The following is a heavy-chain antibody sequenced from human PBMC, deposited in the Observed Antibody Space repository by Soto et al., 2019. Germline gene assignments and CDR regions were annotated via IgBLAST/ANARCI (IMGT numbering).Heavy chain of an antibody. J-gene: IGHJ5*02. CDR1: GGTFKSSA. D-gene: IGHD6-13*01. CDR3: ASPKSPPYSSNWYNYFDP. V-gene: IGHV1-69*01. CDR2: IIPFFGTT. Sequence: QVQLVQSGAEVKKPGSSGKVSCKASGGTFKSSAFNWVRQAPGQGPEWMRGIIPFFGTTNYAHKFRDRVTSSADESASTGHMELSSLTSDDTAIYYCASPKSPPYSSNWYNYFDPWGQGTLVTVSS.